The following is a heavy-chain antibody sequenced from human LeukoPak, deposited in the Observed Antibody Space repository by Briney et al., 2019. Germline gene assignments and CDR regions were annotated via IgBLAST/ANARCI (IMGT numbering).Heavy chain of an antibody. Sequence: SVKVSCKASGGTFSRYAISWVRQALGQGLEWMGRIIPILGIANYAQKFQGRVTITADKSASTAYMELSSLRSEDTAVYYCARLGDDYYGSGSHYYYGMDVWGQGTTVTVSS. CDR3: ARLGDDYYGSGSHYYYGMDV. CDR1: GGTFSRYA. J-gene: IGHJ6*02. CDR2: IIPILGIA. V-gene: IGHV1-69*04. D-gene: IGHD3-10*01.